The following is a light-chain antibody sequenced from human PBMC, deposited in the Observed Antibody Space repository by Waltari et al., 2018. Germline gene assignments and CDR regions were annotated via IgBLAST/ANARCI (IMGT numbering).Light chain of an antibody. CDR2: EVT. Sequence: QSALTQPASVSGSPGQSITISCTGTRSDIGSQIHICWYQQHPGKAPKLMIFEVTNRPSGVSNRFSGSKSGNTASLTISGLQAEDEADYYCSSYTTSRTWVFGGGTKLTVL. V-gene: IGLV2-14*03. CDR1: RSDIGSQIH. CDR3: SSYTTSRTWV. J-gene: IGLJ3*02.